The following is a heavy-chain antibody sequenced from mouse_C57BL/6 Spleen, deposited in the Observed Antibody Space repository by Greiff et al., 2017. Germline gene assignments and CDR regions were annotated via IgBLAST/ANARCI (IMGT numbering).Heavy chain of an antibody. V-gene: IGHV1-26*01. D-gene: IGHD2-1*01. CDR2: INPNNGGT. CDR1: GYTFTDYY. J-gene: IGHJ1*03. CDR3: ARRRHYGNPYWYFDV. Sequence: VQLKQSGPELVKPGASVKISCKASGYTFTDYYMNWVKQSHGKSLEWIGDINPNNGGTSYNQKFKGKATLTVDKSSSTAYMELRSLTSEDSAVDYCARRRHYGNPYWYFDVWGTGTTVTVSS.